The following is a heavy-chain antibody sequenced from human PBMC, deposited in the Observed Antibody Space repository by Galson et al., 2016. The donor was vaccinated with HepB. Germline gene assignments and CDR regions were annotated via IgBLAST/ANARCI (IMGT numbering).Heavy chain of an antibody. V-gene: IGHV3-23*01. Sequence: SLRLSCAASGFTFSAYAMTWVRQTPGKGLEWVSAISGRADTTYYADSVKGRFTVSRDNSKNTLSLEMNNLRADDTAIYYCAKVMARTGSYFAPLFDSWGQGTLVTVSS. CDR1: GFTFSAYA. CDR2: ISGRADTT. CDR3: AKVMARTGSYFAPLFDS. J-gene: IGHJ4*02. D-gene: IGHD3/OR15-3a*01.